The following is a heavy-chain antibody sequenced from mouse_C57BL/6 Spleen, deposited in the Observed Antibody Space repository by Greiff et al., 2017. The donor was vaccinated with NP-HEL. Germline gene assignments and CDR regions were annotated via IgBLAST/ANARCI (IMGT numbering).Heavy chain of an antibody. Sequence: EVQRVESGGGLVKPGGSLKLSCAASGFTFSDYGMHWVRQAPEKGLEWVAYISSGSSTIYYADTVKGRFTISRDNAKNTLFLQMTSLRSEDTAMYYCARSGYYDYDYYAMDYWGQGTSVTVSS. V-gene: IGHV5-17*01. CDR2: ISSGSSTI. CDR3: ARSGYYDYDYYAMDY. D-gene: IGHD2-4*01. J-gene: IGHJ4*01. CDR1: GFTFSDYG.